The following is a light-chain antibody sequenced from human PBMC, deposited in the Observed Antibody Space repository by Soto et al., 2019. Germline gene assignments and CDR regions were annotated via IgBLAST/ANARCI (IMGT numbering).Light chain of an antibody. J-gene: IGLJ3*02. CDR3: VLYMGSGLWV. CDR2: STN. CDR1: SGSVSTSYY. Sequence: QTVVTQEPSFSVSPGRTVPLTCGLSSGSVSTSYYPSWYQKTPGQAPRTLIYSTNTRSAGVPDRVSGSILGNKAALTITGAQADDESDYYCVLYMGSGLWVFGGGTKLTVL. V-gene: IGLV8-61*01.